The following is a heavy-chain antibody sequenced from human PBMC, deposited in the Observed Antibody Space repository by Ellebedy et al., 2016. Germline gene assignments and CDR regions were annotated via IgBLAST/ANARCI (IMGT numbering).Heavy chain of an antibody. V-gene: IGHV3-21*01. Sequence: GESLKISXAASGFIFSVTGMTWIRQAPGKGLEWVATISRGREAYYADPFKGRFIISRDNDMNSVYLQLNSLRVEDTAVYYCSRDGSEWSRDYWGQGTLVTVSS. J-gene: IGHJ4*02. CDR1: GFIFSVTG. CDR2: ISRGREA. CDR3: SRDGSEWSRDY. D-gene: IGHD3-3*01.